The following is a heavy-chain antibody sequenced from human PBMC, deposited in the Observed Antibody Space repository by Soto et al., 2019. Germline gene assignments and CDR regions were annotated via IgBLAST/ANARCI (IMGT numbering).Heavy chain of an antibody. CDR3: ARDKWWLVTYYYRMAA. CDR1: GYSLSRGSF. CDR2: IHHSGRT. J-gene: IGHJ6*02. D-gene: IGHD6-19*01. V-gene: IGHV4-38-2*02. Sequence: SENLSHTWPVSGYSLSRGSFWGWIRPPPGKGLEWIASIHHSGRTYYNASLKSRVTISVDTSKNQFSLKLSSVTAADTAVYYCARDKWWLVTYYYRMAAWGQGTTGTVSS.